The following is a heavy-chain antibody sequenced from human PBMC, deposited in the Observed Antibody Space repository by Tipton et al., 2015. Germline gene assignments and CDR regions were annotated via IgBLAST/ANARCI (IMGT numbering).Heavy chain of an antibody. CDR1: GGSVSSGTYY. CDR2: ISHSGNT. CDR3: ARGRNNAFDI. J-gene: IGHJ3*02. Sequence: TLSLTCTFSGGSVSSGTYYWSWIRQPPGKELEWIGSISHSGNTYYNPSLKSRVTMSRDTSKNQFSLQLNSVTPEDTAVYYCARGRNNAFDIWGQGTLVTVSS. V-gene: IGHV4-39*07.